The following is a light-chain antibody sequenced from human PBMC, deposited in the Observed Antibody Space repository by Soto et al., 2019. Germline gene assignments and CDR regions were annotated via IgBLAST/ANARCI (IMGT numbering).Light chain of an antibody. J-gene: IGKJ1*01. Sequence: DIQMTQSPSTLSASVGDRVTITCRASQSISSWLAWYQQKPGKAPKLLIYDASSLESGVPSRFSGGGSGTEFTLTISSLQPDDFATYYCQQYNSYSVTFGQGTKVEIK. CDR2: DAS. CDR3: QQYNSYSVT. CDR1: QSISSW. V-gene: IGKV1-5*01.